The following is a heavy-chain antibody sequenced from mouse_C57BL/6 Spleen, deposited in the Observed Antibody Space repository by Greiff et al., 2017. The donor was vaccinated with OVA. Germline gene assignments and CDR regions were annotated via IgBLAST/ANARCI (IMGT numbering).Heavy chain of an antibody. J-gene: IGHJ1*03. D-gene: IGHD1-1*01. V-gene: IGHV3-6*01. Sequence: EVQLQESGPGLVKPSQSLPLSCSVTGYSITSGYYWNWIRQFPGNKLEWMGYISYDGSNNYNPSLRNRISITRDTSKNQFFLKLNSVTTEDTATYYCARVGDDYGWYFGVWGTGTTVTVSS. CDR2: ISYDGSN. CDR1: GYSITSGYY. CDR3: ARVGDDYGWYFGV.